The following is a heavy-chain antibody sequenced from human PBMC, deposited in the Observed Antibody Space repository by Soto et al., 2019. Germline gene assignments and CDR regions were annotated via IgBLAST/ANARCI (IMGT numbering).Heavy chain of an antibody. J-gene: IGHJ4*02. Sequence: QVHLQESGPGLVKPSETLSLTCTVSGGSISIYYWNWIRQPPGKGLEWIGYVHYSGTTSYNPSVESRVTISLDTSKNQFSLRLTSGPAADTAVYYCARRWSGTDYWGQGTLVTVSS. V-gene: IGHV4-59*01. D-gene: IGHD3-10*01. CDR3: ARRWSGTDY. CDR2: VHYSGTT. CDR1: GGSISIYY.